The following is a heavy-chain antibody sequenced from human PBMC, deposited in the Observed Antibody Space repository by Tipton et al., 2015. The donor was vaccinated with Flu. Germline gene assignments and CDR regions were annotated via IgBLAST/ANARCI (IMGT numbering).Heavy chain of an antibody. CDR3: ARELGEFDY. J-gene: IGHJ4*02. Sequence: QLVQSGAEVKKPGASVKVSCQASGYSFTGHYMHWVRQAPGQGLEWMGWINPSSGDTVYAQKFQGRVTMTRDSSISTGYMELKSLQSDDTAVYYCARELGEFDYSGQGTLVTFSS. D-gene: IGHD3-16*01. CDR2: INPSSGDT. V-gene: IGHV1-2*02. CDR1: GYSFTGHY.